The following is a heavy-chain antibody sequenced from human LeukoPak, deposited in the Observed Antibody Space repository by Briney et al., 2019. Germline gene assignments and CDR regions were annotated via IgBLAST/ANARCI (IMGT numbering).Heavy chain of an antibody. CDR1: GGSISSYY. CDR3: ARGQMATREFDY. J-gene: IGHJ4*02. Sequence: SETLSLTCTASGGSISSYYWSWVRQPPGKGLEWVGYIYYSGSTNYNPSLKSRVTISVDTSKNQFSLKLSSVTAADTAVYYCARGQMATREFDYWGQGTLVTVSS. V-gene: IGHV4-59*01. D-gene: IGHD5-24*01. CDR2: IYYSGST.